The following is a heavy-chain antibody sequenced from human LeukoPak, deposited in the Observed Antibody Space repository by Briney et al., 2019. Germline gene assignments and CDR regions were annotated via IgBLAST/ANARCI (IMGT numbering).Heavy chain of an antibody. V-gene: IGHV6-1*01. J-gene: IGHJ4*02. CDR3: AREEAGTYGFQY. CDR2: AYYRSQWYN. Sequence: KFSQTLSLTCAIFGDSVSSNSGAWNWIRQSPSRGLEWLGRAYYRSQWYNDYAFSVKGRIAINADTSKNHFSLQLNSVTPEDTAVYYCAREEAGTYGFQYWGQGTLVTVSS. D-gene: IGHD3-10*01. CDR1: GDSVSSNSGA.